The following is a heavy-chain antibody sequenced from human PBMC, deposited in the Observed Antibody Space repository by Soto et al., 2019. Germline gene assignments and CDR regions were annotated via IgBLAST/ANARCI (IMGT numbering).Heavy chain of an antibody. CDR2: IYYSGST. Sequence: SETLSLTCTVSGGSISSGGYYWSWIRQHPGKGLEWIGYIYYSGSTYYNPSLKSRVTISVDTSKNQFSLKLSSVTAADTAVYYCARELGDRRYNWFDPWGQGTLVTVSS. J-gene: IGHJ5*02. V-gene: IGHV4-31*03. CDR3: ARELGDRRYNWFDP. CDR1: GGSISSGGYY. D-gene: IGHD4-17*01.